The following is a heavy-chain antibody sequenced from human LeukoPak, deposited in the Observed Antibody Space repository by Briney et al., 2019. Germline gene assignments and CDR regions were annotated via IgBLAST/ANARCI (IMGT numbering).Heavy chain of an antibody. J-gene: IGHJ4*02. Sequence: GGSLRLSCAAFGFTFSGYALTWVRQAPGKGLEWVSTVTGSGDATYYADSVKGRFTISRDNSQNMLYLQMNSLRAEDTARYYRAKDLAIAARPVFDYWGRGTLVTVSS. D-gene: IGHD6-6*01. CDR3: AKDLAIAARPVFDY. CDR1: GFTFSGYA. CDR2: VTGSGDAT. V-gene: IGHV3-23*01.